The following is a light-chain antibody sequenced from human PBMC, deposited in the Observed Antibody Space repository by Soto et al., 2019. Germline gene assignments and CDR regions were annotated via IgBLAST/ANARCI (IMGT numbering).Light chain of an antibody. CDR2: EVS. Sequence: QSVLTQPASVSGSPGQSITISCTGTSSDVGSYNLVSWYQQHPGKAPKLMIYEVSKRPSGVSNRFSGSKSGNTASLTISGLQAEDEADYSCCSYAGSSTPLIFGTGTKVNVL. CDR1: SSDVGSYNL. CDR3: CSYAGSSTPLI. V-gene: IGLV2-23*02. J-gene: IGLJ1*01.